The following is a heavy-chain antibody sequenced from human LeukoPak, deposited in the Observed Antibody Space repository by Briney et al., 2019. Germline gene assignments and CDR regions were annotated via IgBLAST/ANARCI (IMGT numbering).Heavy chain of an antibody. CDR3: ARDQYDTWSRRGNFDS. Sequence: GGSLRLSCVASGFTFGKYWMSWVRQAPGKGLEWVANIKLDGSEKNYVDSVKGRFTISRDNTKNSLYLQMNSLRVEDTAVSYCARDQYDTWSRRGNFDSWGQGTLVIVSS. V-gene: IGHV3-7*03. D-gene: IGHD3-3*01. CDR1: GFTFGKYW. CDR2: IKLDGSEK. J-gene: IGHJ4*02.